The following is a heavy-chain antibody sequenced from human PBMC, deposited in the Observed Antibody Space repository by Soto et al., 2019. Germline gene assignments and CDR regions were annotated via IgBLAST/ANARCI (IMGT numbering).Heavy chain of an antibody. CDR2: IIPIFGTA. CDR1: GGTFSSYA. D-gene: IGHD2-2*01. CDR3: ARAGYCSSTSCPYYYYGMDV. V-gene: IGHV1-69*01. Sequence: QVQLVQSGAEVKKPGSSVKVSCKASGGTFSSYAISWVRQAPGQGLEWMGGIIPIFGTANYAQKFQGRVTITADESTSTAYMGLSSLRSEDTAVYYCARAGYCSSTSCPYYYYGMDVWGQGTTVTVSS. J-gene: IGHJ6*02.